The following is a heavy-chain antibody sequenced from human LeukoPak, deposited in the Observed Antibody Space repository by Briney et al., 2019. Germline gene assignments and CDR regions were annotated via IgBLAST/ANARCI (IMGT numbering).Heavy chain of an antibody. J-gene: IGHJ4*02. D-gene: IGHD3-22*01. Sequence: ASVKVSCKASGYTFTSYGISWVRQAPGQGLEWMGWTSAYNGNTNYAQKLQGRVTMTTDTSTSTAYMELRSLRSDDTAVYYCARNYDSSGYYYPALYYFDYWGQGTLVTVSS. CDR3: ARNYDSSGYYYPALYYFDY. CDR2: TSAYNGNT. CDR1: GYTFTSYG. V-gene: IGHV1-18*01.